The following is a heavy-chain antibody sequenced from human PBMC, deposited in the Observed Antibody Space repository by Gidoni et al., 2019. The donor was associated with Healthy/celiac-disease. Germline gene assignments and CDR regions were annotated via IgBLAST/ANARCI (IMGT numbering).Heavy chain of an antibody. V-gene: IGHV3-49*03. CDR3: TREGGSSPNFDY. D-gene: IGHD3-16*01. CDR2: IRSKAYGGTT. CDR1: GFNFGYYA. J-gene: IGHJ4*02. Sequence: EVQLVESGGGLVQPGRSLRLSCTASGFNFGYYAMSWFRQAPGKGLEWVGFIRSKAYGGTTEYAASVKGRFTISRDDSKSIAYLQMNSLKTEDTAVYYCTREGGSSPNFDYWGQGTLVTVSS.